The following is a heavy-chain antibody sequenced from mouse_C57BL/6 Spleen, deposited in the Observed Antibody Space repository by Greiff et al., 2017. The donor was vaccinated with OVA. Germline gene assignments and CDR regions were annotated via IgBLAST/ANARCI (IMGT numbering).Heavy chain of an antibody. CDR1: GYTFTDYY. J-gene: IGHJ3*01. CDR2: INPNNGGT. D-gene: IGHD2-1*01. V-gene: IGHV1-26*01. CDR3: ARGVIYYGNYVGSAF. Sequence: VQLQQSGPELVKPGASVKISCKASGYTFTDYYMNWVKQSHGKSLEWIGDINPNNGGTRYNQKFKGKATLTVDKSSSTAYMELRSLKSEDSAVCYCARGVIYYGNYVGSAFWGQGTLVTVSA.